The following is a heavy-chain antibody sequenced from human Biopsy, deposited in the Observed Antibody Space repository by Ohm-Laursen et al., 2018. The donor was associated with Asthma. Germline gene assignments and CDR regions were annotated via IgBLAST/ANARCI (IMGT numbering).Heavy chain of an antibody. Sequence: SQTLSLTCTVPGVSIRSYYWTWIRQPPGKGLEWIGNIHYSGSTYSNPSLKSRVTISVDTSKKQISLRLSSVIAADTAVYYCAGFCSGGNCPDHWGQGTLVTVSS. CDR2: IHYSGST. D-gene: IGHD2-15*01. V-gene: IGHV4-59*01. J-gene: IGHJ4*02. CDR1: GVSIRSYY. CDR3: AGFCSGGNCPDH.